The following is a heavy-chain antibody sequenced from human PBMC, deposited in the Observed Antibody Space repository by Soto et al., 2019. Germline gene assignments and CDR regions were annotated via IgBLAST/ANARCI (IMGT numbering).Heavy chain of an antibody. CDR1: GGSISSSSYY. V-gene: IGHV4-39*01. J-gene: IGHJ4*02. D-gene: IGHD6-13*01. CDR3: ARRGAAAVVEYYFDY. CDR2: IYYSGST. Sequence: SETLSLTCTVSGGSISSSSYYWGWIRQPPGKGLEWIGSIYYSGSTYYNPSLKSRVTISVDTSKNQFSLKLSSVTAADTAVYYCARRGAAAVVEYYFDYWGQGTLVTVS.